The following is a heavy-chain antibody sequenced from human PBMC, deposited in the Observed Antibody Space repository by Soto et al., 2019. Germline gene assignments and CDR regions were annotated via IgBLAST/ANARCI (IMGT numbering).Heavy chain of an antibody. D-gene: IGHD3-10*01. J-gene: IGHJ4*02. V-gene: IGHV5-10-1*01. CDR2: IDPSDSYT. Sequence: GESLKISCKGSGYSFTSYWISWVRQMPGKGLEWMGRIDPSDSYTNYSPSFQGHVTISADKSISTAYLQWSSLKASDTAMYYCARHGAYYGSGSYPLFDYRGQGTLVTVSS. CDR3: ARHGAYYGSGSYPLFDY. CDR1: GYSFTSYW.